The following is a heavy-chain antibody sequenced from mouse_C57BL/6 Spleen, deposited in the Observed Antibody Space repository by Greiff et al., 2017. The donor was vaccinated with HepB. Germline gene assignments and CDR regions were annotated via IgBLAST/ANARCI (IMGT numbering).Heavy chain of an antibody. CDR1: GYTFTDYY. CDR3: ARWAYYYGSEYYFDY. D-gene: IGHD1-1*01. Sequence: VQLQQSGAELVKPGASVKISCKASGYTFTDYYMNWVKQSHGKSLEWIGDINPNNGGTSYNQKFKGKATLTVDKSSSTAYMELRSLTSEDSAVYYCARWAYYYGSEYYFDYWGQGTTLTVSS. CDR2: INPNNGGT. J-gene: IGHJ2*01. V-gene: IGHV1-26*01.